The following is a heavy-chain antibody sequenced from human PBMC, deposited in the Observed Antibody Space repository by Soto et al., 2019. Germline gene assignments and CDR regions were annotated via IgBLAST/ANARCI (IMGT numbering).Heavy chain of an antibody. CDR2: LSGSSLNT. CDR1: GFTFGNYA. CDR3: TTQFFLSSRKPHEDV. Sequence: GSLRLSCEASGFTFGNYAMTWVRQGPGRGLEWVSALSGSSLNTYYADSVKGRFTISRDNSKNTMYLEMNSLRVDDTAVYYCTTQFFLSSRKPHEDVWGQGTQVTVSS. V-gene: IGHV3-23*01. J-gene: IGHJ6*02.